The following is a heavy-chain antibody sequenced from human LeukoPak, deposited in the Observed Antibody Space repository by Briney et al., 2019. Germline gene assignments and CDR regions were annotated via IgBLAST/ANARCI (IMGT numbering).Heavy chain of an antibody. CDR2: INPSGGST. D-gene: IGHD3-22*01. J-gene: IGHJ4*02. CDR1: GYTFTSYY. CDR3: ARGYDSSGYPLLDY. V-gene: IGHV1-46*01. Sequence: ASVKVSCKASGYTFTSYYMHWVRQAPGQGVEWMGIINPSGGSTGYAQRFQGRVTMAGDTSTSTVYMDLSGLRSEDTAVYYCARGYDSSGYPLLDYWGQGTLVTVSS.